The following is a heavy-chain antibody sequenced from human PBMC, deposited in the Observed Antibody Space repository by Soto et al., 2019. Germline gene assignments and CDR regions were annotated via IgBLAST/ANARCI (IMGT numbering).Heavy chain of an antibody. CDR1: GFTFGDYA. D-gene: IGHD3-3*01. J-gene: IGHJ6*02. Sequence: SLRLSGTASGFTFGDYAMSWVRQAPGKGLEWVGFIRSKAYGGTTEYAASVKGRFTISRDDSKSIAYLQMNSLKTEDTAVYYCTRDGSNYDFWSGYFGYYYGMDVWGQGTTVTVSS. CDR3: TRDGSNYDFWSGYFGYYYGMDV. V-gene: IGHV3-49*04. CDR2: IRSKAYGGTT.